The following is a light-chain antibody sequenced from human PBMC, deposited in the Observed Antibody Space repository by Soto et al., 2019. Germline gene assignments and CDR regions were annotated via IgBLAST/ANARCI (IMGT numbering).Light chain of an antibody. V-gene: IGKV1-33*01. CDR2: DAS. CDR3: QQYDNLPYT. CDR1: QDISNY. J-gene: IGKJ2*01. Sequence: DIQMTQSPSSLSASVGDRVTITCQASQDISNYLYWYQQKPGKAPKLLIYDASNLETGVPSRFSGSGSGTDFTFAISSLQPEDSATYYSQQYDNLPYTFGQGTKLEIK.